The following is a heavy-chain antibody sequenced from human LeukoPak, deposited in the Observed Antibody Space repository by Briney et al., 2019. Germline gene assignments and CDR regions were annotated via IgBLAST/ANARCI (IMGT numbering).Heavy chain of an antibody. D-gene: IGHD6-13*01. V-gene: IGHV3-23*01. Sequence: GGSLRLSCAASGFTFSSYGMSWVRQAPGKGLEWVSATSGSGGSTYYADSVKGRFTISRDNSKNTLYLQMNSLRAEDTAVYYCAKVPQWSSFRFFGYWGQGTLVTVSS. CDR2: TSGSGGST. CDR1: GFTFSSYG. CDR3: AKVPQWSSFRFFGY. J-gene: IGHJ4*02.